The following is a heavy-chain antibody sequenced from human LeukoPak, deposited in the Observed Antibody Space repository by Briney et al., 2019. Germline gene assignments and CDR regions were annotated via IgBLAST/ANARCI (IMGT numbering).Heavy chain of an antibody. CDR1: GGSVSSCNYF. Sequence: PSETLSLTCSVSGGSVSSCNYFWGWIRLPPGKGLEWIGSIYHSGSTYYNPSLKSRVTISVDMSKNQFSLKLSSVTAADTAVYYCARDSSGWIGYCDYWGQGTLVTVSS. V-gene: IGHV4-39*07. CDR2: IYHSGST. J-gene: IGHJ4*02. CDR3: ARDSSGWIGYCDY. D-gene: IGHD6-19*01.